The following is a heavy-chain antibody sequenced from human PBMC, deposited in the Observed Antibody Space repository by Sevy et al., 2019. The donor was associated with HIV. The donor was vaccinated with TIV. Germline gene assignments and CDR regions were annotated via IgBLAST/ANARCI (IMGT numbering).Heavy chain of an antibody. J-gene: IGHJ5*02. CDR3: ARDPIMTTVFNWFDP. V-gene: IGHV4-34*01. D-gene: IGHD4-17*01. CDR2: INHSGST. CDR1: GGSFSGYY. Sequence: SENLSLTCAVYGGSFSGYYWSWIRQPPGKGLEWIGEINHSGSTNYNPSLKSRVTISVDTSKNQFSLKLSSVTAADTAVYYCARDPIMTTVFNWFDPWGQGTLVTVSS.